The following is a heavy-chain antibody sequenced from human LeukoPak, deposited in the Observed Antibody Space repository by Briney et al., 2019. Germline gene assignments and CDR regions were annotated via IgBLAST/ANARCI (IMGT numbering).Heavy chain of an antibody. D-gene: IGHD3-10*01. J-gene: IGHJ4*02. Sequence: GGSLRLSCAGSGFTFSDYWMSWIRQAPGRGLEWVANIKQGGSAQNYVHSVKGRFTISRDNAKNSLFLQMNSLRVEDTAVYYCARDMPFGGYWGQGTLVTVSS. CDR1: GFTFSDYW. V-gene: IGHV3-7*01. CDR3: ARDMPFGGY. CDR2: IKQGGSAQ.